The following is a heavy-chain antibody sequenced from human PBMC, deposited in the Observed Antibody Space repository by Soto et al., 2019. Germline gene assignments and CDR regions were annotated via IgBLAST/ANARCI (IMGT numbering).Heavy chain of an antibody. CDR2: FNPNSGDT. D-gene: IGHD4-4*01. Sequence: ASVKVSCKASGYTFTAYSMHWVRQAPGQGIEWVGWFNPNSGDTIFAQKFEGRVTLPRDTSVDTAYMELYSLTSVDTAVYSGAREASAVISLDYWGQGTLDAVSS. CDR3: AREASAVISLDY. J-gene: IGHJ4*02. CDR1: GYTFTAYS. V-gene: IGHV1-2*02.